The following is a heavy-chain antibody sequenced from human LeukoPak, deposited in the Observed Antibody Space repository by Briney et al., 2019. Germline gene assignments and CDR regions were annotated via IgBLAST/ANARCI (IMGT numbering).Heavy chain of an antibody. CDR1: GFTVSSNY. D-gene: IGHD6-13*01. CDR3: AKAFGSSWYGYFDY. CDR2: IYSGGST. J-gene: IGHJ4*02. Sequence: GGSLRLSCAASGFTVSSNYMSWVRQAPGKGLEWVSVIYSGGSTYYADSVKGRFTISRDNSKNTLYLQMNSLRAEDTAVYYCAKAFGSSWYGYFDYWGQGTLVTVSS. V-gene: IGHV3-53*01.